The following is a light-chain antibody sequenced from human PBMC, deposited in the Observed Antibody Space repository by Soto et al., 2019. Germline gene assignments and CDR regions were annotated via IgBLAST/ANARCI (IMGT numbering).Light chain of an antibody. CDR3: QQYGTSRWT. CDR1: QNVSNSY. Sequence: EIVLTQSPATLSLSPGERATLSCGASQNVSNSYLAWYQQKPGLAPRLLIYDASSRAIGIPDRFSGSGSGADFTLTISRLEPDDFAVYYGQQYGTSRWTVGQGTKVEIK. V-gene: IGKV3D-20*01. CDR2: DAS. J-gene: IGKJ1*01.